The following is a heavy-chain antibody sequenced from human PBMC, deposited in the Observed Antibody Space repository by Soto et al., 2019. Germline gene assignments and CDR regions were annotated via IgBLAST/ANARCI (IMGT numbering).Heavy chain of an antibody. V-gene: IGHV1-18*01. D-gene: IGHD2-15*01. J-gene: IGHJ6*02. CDR2: ISAYNGNT. CDR1: GYTFTSYA. CDR3: AREGRVDPAYYYYYYGMDV. Sequence: ASVTVSCKASGYTFTSYAIHWVRQAPGQGLEWMGWISAYNGNTNYAQKLQGRATMTTDTSTSTAYMELRSLRSDDTAVYYCAREGRVDPAYYYYYYGMDVWGQGTTVTVSS.